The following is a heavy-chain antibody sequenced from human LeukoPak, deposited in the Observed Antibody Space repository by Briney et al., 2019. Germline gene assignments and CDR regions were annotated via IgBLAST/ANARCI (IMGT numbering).Heavy chain of an antibody. CDR3: ARGEYDYIWGSYRYTGREYYFDY. J-gene: IGHJ4*02. D-gene: IGHD3-16*02. V-gene: IGHV1-18*01. Sequence: ASVKVSCKASGYTFTSYGIGWVRQAPGQGLEWMGWISAYNGNTNYAQKLQGRVTVTTDTSTSTAYMELRSLRSDDTAVYYCARGEYDYIWGSYRYTGREYYFDYWGQGTLVTVSS. CDR2: ISAYNGNT. CDR1: GYTFTSYG.